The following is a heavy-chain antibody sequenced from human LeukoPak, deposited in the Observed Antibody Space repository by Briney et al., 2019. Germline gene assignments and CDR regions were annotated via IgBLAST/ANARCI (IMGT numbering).Heavy chain of an antibody. CDR2: ISYDGSNK. V-gene: IGHV3-30*04. J-gene: IGHJ4*02. D-gene: IGHD3-22*01. CDR1: GFTFSSYA. CDR3: PRGRPRIPMIVVVSPDY. Sequence: GGSLRLSCAASGFTFSSYAMHWVRQAPGKGLEWVAVISYDGSNKYYADSVKGRFTISRDNSKNTLYLQMNSLRAEDTPAYYCPRGRPRIPMIVVVSPDYWGQGTLVTVSS.